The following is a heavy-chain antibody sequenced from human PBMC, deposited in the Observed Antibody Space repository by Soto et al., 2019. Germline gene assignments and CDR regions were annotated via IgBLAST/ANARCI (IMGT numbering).Heavy chain of an antibody. V-gene: IGHV3-30-3*01. CDR3: ARDRVGVVVSKPPHYYYGMDV. J-gene: IGHJ6*02. Sequence: GGSLRLSCAASGFTFSSYARHWVRQAPGKGLEWVAVISNDGSKKYYANSVNGRFTISRDNSKNTLYLQMNSLRADATAVYYCARDRVGVVVSKPPHYYYGMDVWSQGTTVTDS. CDR2: ISNDGSKK. D-gene: IGHD2-15*01. CDR1: GFTFSSYA.